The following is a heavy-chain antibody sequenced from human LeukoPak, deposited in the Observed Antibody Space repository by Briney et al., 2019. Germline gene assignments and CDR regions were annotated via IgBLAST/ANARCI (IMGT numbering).Heavy chain of an antibody. D-gene: IGHD2-2*01. J-gene: IGHJ3*02. Sequence: SETLSLTCTVSGYSISSGYYRGWTRQPPGKGLEWIGSIYHSGSTYYNPSLKSRVTISVDTSKNQFSLKLSSVTAADTAVYYCARGVVPAANDAFDIWGQGTMVTVSS. CDR1: GYSISSGYY. CDR2: IYHSGST. CDR3: ARGVVPAANDAFDI. V-gene: IGHV4-38-2*02.